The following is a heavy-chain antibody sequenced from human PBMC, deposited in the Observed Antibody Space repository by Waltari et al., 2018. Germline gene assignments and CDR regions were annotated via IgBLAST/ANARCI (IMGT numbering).Heavy chain of an antibody. CDR3: ARDHHGRSGVWFDP. D-gene: IGHD3-10*01. V-gene: IGHV3-53*01. CDR1: GFTVSSNY. CDR2: IYSGGST. J-gene: IGHJ5*02. Sequence: EVQLVESGGGLIQPGGSLRLSCAASGFTVSSNYMSWVRQAPGKGLDWVSFIYSGGSTYYADSVKGRFTISRDNSKNTLYLQMNSLRAEDTAVYYCARDHHGRSGVWFDPWGQGTLVTVSS.